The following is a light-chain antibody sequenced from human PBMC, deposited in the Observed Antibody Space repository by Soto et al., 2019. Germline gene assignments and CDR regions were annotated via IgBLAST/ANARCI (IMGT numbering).Light chain of an antibody. Sequence: DVVMTQSPLSLPVTLGQPASISCRSSRSLVYSDGDIYLSWFQQGPGQSPRRLIYKVSNRDSGVPSRFSGSGSGTEFTLTISSLQPDDFATYYCQHYNSYSEAFGQGTKVDI. CDR1: RSLVYSDGDIY. CDR2: KVS. CDR3: QHYNSYSEA. V-gene: IGKV2-30*01. J-gene: IGKJ1*01.